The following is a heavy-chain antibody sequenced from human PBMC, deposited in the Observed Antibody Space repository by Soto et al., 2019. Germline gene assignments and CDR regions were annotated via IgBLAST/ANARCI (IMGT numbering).Heavy chain of an antibody. Sequence: SLPLSGEGCGGSFTKYWSGCVHQMNGKGLEWMGIIYPGDSDARYSPSFQGQITISADKSISTAYLQWSSLKASDTAIYYCARLSGSSTTSGEWYYYDMDFWGQGTTVIVS. J-gene: IGHJ6*02. CDR3: ARLSGSSTTSGEWYYYDMDF. V-gene: IGHV5-51*07. CDR2: IYPGDSDA. D-gene: IGHD2-2*01. CDR1: GGSFTKYW.